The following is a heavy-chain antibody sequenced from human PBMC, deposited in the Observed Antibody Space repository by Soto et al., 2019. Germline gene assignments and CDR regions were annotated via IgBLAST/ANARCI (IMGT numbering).Heavy chain of an antibody. J-gene: IGHJ5*02. CDR3: ARVRCTRLRCPDWFDP. Sequence: PSETLSLTCTVSGGSISSGDYYWSWIRQPPGKGLEWIGYIYYSGSTYYNPSLKSRVTISVDTSKNQFSLKLSSVTAADTAVYYCARVRCTRLRCPDWFDPWGQGTLVTVSS. V-gene: IGHV4-30-4*01. CDR1: GGSISSGDYY. CDR2: IYYSGST. D-gene: IGHD5-12*01.